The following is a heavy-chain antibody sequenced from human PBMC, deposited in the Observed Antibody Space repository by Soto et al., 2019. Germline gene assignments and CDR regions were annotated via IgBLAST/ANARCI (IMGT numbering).Heavy chain of an antibody. CDR2: INHSGST. V-gene: IGHV4-34*01. Sequence: SETLSLTCAVYGGSFSGYYWSLIRQPPGKGLEWIGEINHSGSTNYNPSLKSRVTISVDTSKNQFSLKLSSVTAADTAVYYCARAGDSSGPVALGYWGQGTLVTVSS. D-gene: IGHD6-19*01. J-gene: IGHJ4*02. CDR3: ARAGDSSGPVALGY. CDR1: GGSFSGYY.